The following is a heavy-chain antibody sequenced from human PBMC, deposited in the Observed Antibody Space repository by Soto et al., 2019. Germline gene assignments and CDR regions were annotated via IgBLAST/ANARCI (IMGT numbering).Heavy chain of an antibody. Sequence: QVQLVESGGGVVQPGRSLRLSCATSGFIFSSYGIHWLRQAPGKGLEWLAIISHDGNKKYYADSVKGRFTISRDNSKNTVYLQMDSLRVEDTAVYYCARDGGDFDYWGQGTLFTVSS. CDR1: GFIFSSYG. J-gene: IGHJ4*02. CDR2: ISHDGNKK. V-gene: IGHV3-33*05. CDR3: ARDGGDFDY. D-gene: IGHD3-16*01.